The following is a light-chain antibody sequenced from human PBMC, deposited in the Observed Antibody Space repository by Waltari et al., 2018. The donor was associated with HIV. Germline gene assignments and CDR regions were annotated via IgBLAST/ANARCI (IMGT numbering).Light chain of an antibody. V-gene: IGLV1-51*01. J-gene: IGLJ3*02. CDR1: SSNIGNNF. CDR2: DNN. CDR3: ATWDPTGGGM. Sequence: QSVLTQPPSVSAAPGQRLTISCSGNSSNIGNNFVSWYQQLPGTVPRLLIYDNNKRPSGIPDRFSGSKSATSATLAITGLQTGDEADYYCATWDPTGGGMFGGRTKLTVL.